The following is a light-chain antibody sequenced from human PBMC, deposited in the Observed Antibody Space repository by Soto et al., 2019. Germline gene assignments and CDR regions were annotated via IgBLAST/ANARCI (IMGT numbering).Light chain of an antibody. Sequence: QSVLTQPASVSGSPGQSITISCTATSSDVGDYKYVSWYQQHPGKAPKLVISEVSNRPSGISNRFSGSKSGNTASLTISGLQAEDEADYYCSSYTTIFTYVFGTGTKVTVL. CDR2: EVS. J-gene: IGLJ1*01. CDR3: SSYTTIFTYV. V-gene: IGLV2-14*01. CDR1: SSDVGDYKY.